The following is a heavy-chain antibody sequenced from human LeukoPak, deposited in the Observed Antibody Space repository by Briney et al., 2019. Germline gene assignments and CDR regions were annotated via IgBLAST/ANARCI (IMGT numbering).Heavy chain of an antibody. V-gene: IGHV3-7*03. Sequence: AGGSLRLSCAASGFTFSSYWMSWVRQAPGKGLEWVANIKQDGSEKNYVESVKGRFTISRDNAKNSLYLQTNSLRAEDTAVYYCARPDKYDFWFDPWGQGTLVTVSS. CDR3: ARPDKYDFWFDP. D-gene: IGHD3-3*01. CDR2: IKQDGSEK. J-gene: IGHJ5*02. CDR1: GFTFSSYW.